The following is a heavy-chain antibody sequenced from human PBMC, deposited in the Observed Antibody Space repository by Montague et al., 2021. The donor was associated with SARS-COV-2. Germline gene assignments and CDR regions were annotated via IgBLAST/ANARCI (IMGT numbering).Heavy chain of an antibody. CDR1: GFPFSFYW. D-gene: IGHD6-13*01. Sequence: SLSLSLSASGFPFSFYWMSWVRQAPGKGLEWVANIKQDGSEKYYVDSVKGRFTISRDNAKNSLYLQMNSLRAEDTAVYYCARVPSSSWYFEYWGQGTLVTVSS. CDR3: ARVPSSSWYFEY. CDR2: IKQDGSEK. V-gene: IGHV3-7*01. J-gene: IGHJ4*02.